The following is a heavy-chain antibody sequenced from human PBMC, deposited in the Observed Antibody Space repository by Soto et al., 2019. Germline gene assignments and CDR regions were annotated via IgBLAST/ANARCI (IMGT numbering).Heavy chain of an antibody. D-gene: IGHD2-21*02. Sequence: SSETLSLTCTVSGGSISSYYWSWIRQPPGKGLEWIGYIYYSGSTNYNPSLKSRVTISVDTSKNQFSLQLSSVTAADTAVYFCAREDDGGDRDYYGLDVWGQGTTVTVSS. CDR1: GGSISSYY. CDR2: IYYSGST. CDR3: AREDDGGDRDYYGLDV. J-gene: IGHJ6*02. V-gene: IGHV4-59*12.